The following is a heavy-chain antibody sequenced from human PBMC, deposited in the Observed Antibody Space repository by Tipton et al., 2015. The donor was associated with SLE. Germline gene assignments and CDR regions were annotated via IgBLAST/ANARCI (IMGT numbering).Heavy chain of an antibody. V-gene: IGHV4-59*01. CDR2: IYYSGST. CDR1: GGSISSYY. CDR3: ARVERAARGFDY. J-gene: IGHJ4*02. Sequence: TLSLTCTVSGGSISSYYWSWIRQPPGKGLEWIGYIYYSGSTNYNPSLKSRVTISVDTSKNQFSLELSSVTAADTAVYYCARVERAARGFDYWGQGTLVTVSS. D-gene: IGHD6-13*01.